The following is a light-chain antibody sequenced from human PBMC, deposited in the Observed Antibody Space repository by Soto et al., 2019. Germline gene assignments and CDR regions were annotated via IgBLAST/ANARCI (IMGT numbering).Light chain of an antibody. CDR2: GNS. V-gene: IGLV1-40*01. J-gene: IGLJ2*01. CDR1: SSNIGAGYD. CDR3: PSYASSLSVV. Sequence: QSVLTQPPSVSGAPGQRVTISCTGSSSNIGAGYDVYWYQQLPGTAPKLLIYGNSNRPSGVPDRFSGSKSGTSASLAITGLQAEDEADYYRPSYASSLSVVFGGGTQLTVL.